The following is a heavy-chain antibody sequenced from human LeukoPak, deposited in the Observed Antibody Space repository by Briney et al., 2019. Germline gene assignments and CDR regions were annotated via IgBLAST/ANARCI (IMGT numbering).Heavy chain of an antibody. Sequence: PGGSLRLSCAASGFSISNYWMSWVRQAPGKGLEWVGRFKRRSAGETTDYAAPVKGRFTISRDDSKNTLYLQMNSLKTEDTAVYYCTLIQGWGSGSYYRDFWGQGTLVTVSS. CDR1: GFSISNYW. CDR3: TLIQGWGSGSYYRDF. J-gene: IGHJ4*02. D-gene: IGHD3-10*01. CDR2: FKRRSAGETT. V-gene: IGHV3-15*01.